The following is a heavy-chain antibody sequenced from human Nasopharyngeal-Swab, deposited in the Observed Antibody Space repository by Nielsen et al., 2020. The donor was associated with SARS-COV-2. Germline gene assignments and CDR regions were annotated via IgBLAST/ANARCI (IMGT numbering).Heavy chain of an antibody. V-gene: IGHV4-59*08. CDR1: GGSISSYY. Sequence: SETLSLTCTVSGGSISSYYWSWIRQPPGKGLEWIGYIYYSGSTNYNPSLKSRVTISVDTSKNQFSLKLSSVTAADTAVYYCARHGGFWSGYSSYWYFDLWGRGTLVTVSS. CDR2: IYYSGST. J-gene: IGHJ2*01. CDR3: ARHGGFWSGYSSYWYFDL. D-gene: IGHD3-3*01.